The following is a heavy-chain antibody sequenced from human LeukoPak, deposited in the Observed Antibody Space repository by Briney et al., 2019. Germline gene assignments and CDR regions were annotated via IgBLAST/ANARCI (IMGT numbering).Heavy chain of an antibody. CDR3: ARVRTYYDFWSGYSYNWFDP. CDR1: GGSISSGDYY. V-gene: IGHV4-30-4*01. Sequence: PSQTLSLTCTVSGGSISSGDYYWSWIRQSPGKGLEWIGYIYYSGSTYYNPSLKSRVTISVDTSKNQFSLKLSSVTAADTAVYYCARVRTYYDFWSGYSYNWFDPWGQGTLVTVSS. J-gene: IGHJ5*02. D-gene: IGHD3-3*01. CDR2: IYYSGST.